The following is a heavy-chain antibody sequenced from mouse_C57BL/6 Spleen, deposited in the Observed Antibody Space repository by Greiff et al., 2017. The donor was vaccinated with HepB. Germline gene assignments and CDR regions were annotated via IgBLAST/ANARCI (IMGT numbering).Heavy chain of an antibody. CDR2: IDPSDSET. CDR1: GYTFTSYW. V-gene: IGHV1-52*01. CDR3: AKEAWLRGYFDV. D-gene: IGHD2-2*01. J-gene: IGHJ1*03. Sequence: VQLQQPGAELVRPGSSVKLSCKASGYTFTSYWMHWVKQRPIQGLEWIGNIDPSDSETHYNQKFKDKATLTVDKSSSTAYMQLSSLTSEDSAVYYCAKEAWLRGYFDVWGTGTTVTVSS.